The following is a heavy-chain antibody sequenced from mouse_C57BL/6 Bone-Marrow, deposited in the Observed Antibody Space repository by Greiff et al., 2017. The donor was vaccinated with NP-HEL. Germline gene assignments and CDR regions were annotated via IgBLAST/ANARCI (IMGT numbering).Heavy chain of an antibody. D-gene: IGHD2-4*01. CDR1: GYSFTGYF. Sequence: VQLKESGPELVKPGDSVKISCKASGYSFTGYFMNWVMQSHGKSLEWIGRINPYNGDTFYNQKFKGKATLTVDKSSSTAHMELRSLTSEDSAVYYCARRHYDYDGPYYAMDYWGQGTSVTVSS. V-gene: IGHV1-20*01. CDR2: INPYNGDT. CDR3: ARRHYDYDGPYYAMDY. J-gene: IGHJ4*01.